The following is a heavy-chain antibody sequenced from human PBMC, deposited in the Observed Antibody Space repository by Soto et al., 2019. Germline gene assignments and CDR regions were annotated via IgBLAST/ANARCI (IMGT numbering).Heavy chain of an antibody. V-gene: IGHV5-51*01. CDR1: GYSFTTYW. D-gene: IGHD3-10*01. CDR3: ARHSTSAPKDY. J-gene: IGHJ4*01. CDR2: IYPGDSDT. Sequence: PGESLKISCKGSGYSFTTYWIAWVRQMPGKRLEWVGIIYPGDSDTRYSPSFEGHVTVSVDKSISTAFLQWNSLKASDNAIYYCARHSTSAPKDYWGQGTLGTV.